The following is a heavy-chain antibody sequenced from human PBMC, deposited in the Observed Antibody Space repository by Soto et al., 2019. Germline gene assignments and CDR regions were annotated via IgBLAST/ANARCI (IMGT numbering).Heavy chain of an antibody. V-gene: IGHV1-58*01. CDR3: AREGDFWSGYYAQYYYYGMDV. CDR2: IVVGSGNT. J-gene: IGHJ6*02. Sequence: QMQLVQSGPEVEEPGTSVKVSCKASGLTFRSFAVQWVRQARGQRLEWIGWIVVGSGNTHYAQKLQGRVTMTTDTSTSTAYMELRSLRSDDTAVYYCAREGDFWSGYYAQYYYYGMDVWGQGTTVTVSS. CDR1: GLTFRSFA. D-gene: IGHD3-3*01.